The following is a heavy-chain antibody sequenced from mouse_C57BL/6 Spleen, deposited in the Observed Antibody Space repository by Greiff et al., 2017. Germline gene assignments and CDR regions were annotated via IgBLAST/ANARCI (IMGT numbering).Heavy chain of an antibody. CDR3: ARRDRVFDY. D-gene: IGHD2-14*01. V-gene: IGHV1-64*01. CDR2: IHPNSGST. CDR1: GYTFTSYW. J-gene: IGHJ2*01. Sequence: VQLQQPGAELVKPGASVKLSCKASGYTFTSYWMHWVKQRPGQGLEWIGMIHPNSGSTNYNEKIKSKATLTVDKSSSTAYMQLSSLTSEDSAVYYCARRDRVFDYWGQGTTLTVSS.